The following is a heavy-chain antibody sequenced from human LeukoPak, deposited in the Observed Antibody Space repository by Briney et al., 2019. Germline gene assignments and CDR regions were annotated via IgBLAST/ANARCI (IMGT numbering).Heavy chain of an antibody. D-gene: IGHD3-22*01. Sequence: ALVKVSCKASGYTFTSYDINWVRQATGQGLEWMGWINPNSGGTNYAQKFQGRVTMTRDTSISTAYMELSSLRSEDTAVYYCARVYYDSSGYYFNYWGQGTLVTVSS. V-gene: IGHV1-2*02. CDR2: INPNSGGT. CDR3: ARVYYDSSGYYFNY. CDR1: GYTFTSYD. J-gene: IGHJ4*02.